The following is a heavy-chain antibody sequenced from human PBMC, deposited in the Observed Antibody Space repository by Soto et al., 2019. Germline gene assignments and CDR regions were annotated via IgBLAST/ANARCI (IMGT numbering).Heavy chain of an antibody. CDR3: TRDMDYGDRAFGDY. CDR1: GFNFSSFA. D-gene: IGHD4-17*01. V-gene: IGHV3-30-3*01. CDR2: ISYDGSKK. J-gene: IGHJ4*02. Sequence: PGGSLRLSCAASGFNFSSFALYWVRQAPGKGLEWVAVISYDGSKKYYADSVKGRFTISRDNSKNTLYLQMNGLRTEDTAVYYCTRDMDYGDRAFGDYWGQGTLVTVSS.